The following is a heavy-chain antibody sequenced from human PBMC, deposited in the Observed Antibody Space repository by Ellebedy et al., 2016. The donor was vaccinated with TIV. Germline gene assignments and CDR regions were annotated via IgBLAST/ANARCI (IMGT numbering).Heavy chain of an antibody. J-gene: IGHJ4*02. Sequence: LRLSXTVSDGSLSSGDSYWSWIRQPPGKGLEWVGYIYYSGSTDYYPSLKGRVTISVDTSRNQFSLKVRSVTAADTAIYYCARGADYFDSWGQGALVTVSS. V-gene: IGHV4-30-4*01. CDR1: DGSLSSGDSY. CDR2: IYYSGST. CDR3: ARGADYFDS.